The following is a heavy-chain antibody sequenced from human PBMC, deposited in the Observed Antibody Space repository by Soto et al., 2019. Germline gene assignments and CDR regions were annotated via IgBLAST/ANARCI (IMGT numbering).Heavy chain of an antibody. CDR2: IYWDDDK. V-gene: IGHV2-5*02. D-gene: IGHD3-3*01. Sequence: QITLKESGPTLVRPTQTLTLTCTFSGFSLSTTGVGVGWIRQPPGKALAWLALIYWDDDKRYSPSLKSRLTITKDTSKKEVILTMTYMDPVDTATYYCALRFRDYGLGRELANYVDPWGQGTLVTVSS. CDR3: ALRFRDYGLGRELANYVDP. CDR1: GFSLSTTGVG. J-gene: IGHJ5*02.